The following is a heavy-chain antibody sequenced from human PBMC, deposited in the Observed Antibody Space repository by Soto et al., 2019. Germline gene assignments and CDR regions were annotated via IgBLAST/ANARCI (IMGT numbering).Heavy chain of an antibody. CDR3: ARMESFGSLNWFDP. Sequence: ASMKVSCKSSGYTFTDNDVSWVRQATGQGLEWMGWMNPGSGDTGYAQKFQGRVTMTRDISIATAYMELNSLTSEDTAIYYCARMESFGSLNWFDPWGQGTLVTV. D-gene: IGHD5-18*01. J-gene: IGHJ5*02. CDR2: MNPGSGDT. V-gene: IGHV1-8*02. CDR1: GYTFTDND.